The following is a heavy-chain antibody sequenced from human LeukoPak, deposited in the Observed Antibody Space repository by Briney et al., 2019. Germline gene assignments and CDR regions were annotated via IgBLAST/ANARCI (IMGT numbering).Heavy chain of an antibody. CDR1: GYTFTHYG. D-gene: IGHD6-19*01. Sequence: ASVKVSCKASGYTFTHYGISWVRQAPGQGLEWMGWINTYNGNINYAQKVQGRVSMTTDTSTTTAYMELRSLRFDDTAVYYCARATSGAVAGIGSAFDIWGQGTMVIVSS. CDR2: INTYNGNI. J-gene: IGHJ3*02. CDR3: ARATSGAVAGIGSAFDI. V-gene: IGHV1-18*01.